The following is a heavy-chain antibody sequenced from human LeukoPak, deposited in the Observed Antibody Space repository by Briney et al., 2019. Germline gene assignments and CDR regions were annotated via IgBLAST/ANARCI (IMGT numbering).Heavy chain of an antibody. V-gene: IGHV3-7*01. CDR3: ARDLDAYVVVIAYDAFDI. Sequence: GGSLRLSCEASEFTFSNYWMSWVRQAPGKGLEWVANIKQDGSKKYYVDSVKGRFTISRDNAKNSLYLQMNSLRAEDTAVYYCARDLDAYVVVIAYDAFDIWGQGTMVTVSS. J-gene: IGHJ3*02. CDR2: IKQDGSKK. D-gene: IGHD2-21*01. CDR1: EFTFSNYW.